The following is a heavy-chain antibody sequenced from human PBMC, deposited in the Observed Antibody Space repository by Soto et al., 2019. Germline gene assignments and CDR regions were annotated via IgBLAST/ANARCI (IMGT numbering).Heavy chain of an antibody. CDR3: ARDNGDFDY. D-gene: IGHD4-17*01. CDR2: VYYSGST. V-gene: IGHV4-59*01. J-gene: IGHJ4*02. Sequence: SETLSVTCTVSGGSISSYYWSWIRQPPGKGLEWIGYVYYSGSTNYNPSLKSRVTISVDTSKNQFSLKLSSVTAADTAVYYCARDNGDFDYWGQGTLVTVS. CDR1: GGSISSYY.